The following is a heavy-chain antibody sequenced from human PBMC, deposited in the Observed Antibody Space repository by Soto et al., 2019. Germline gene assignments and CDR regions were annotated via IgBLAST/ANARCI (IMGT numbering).Heavy chain of an antibody. CDR3: ARYRFRGSWSKFDY. CDR1: GASISGYY. J-gene: IGHJ4*02. D-gene: IGHD6-13*01. Sequence: SETLSLTCTVSGASISGYYWSWIRKSAGKGLEWIGRIYATGTTDYNPSLKSRVMMSVGTSKKQFSLRLRSVTAADTAVYYCARYRFRGSWSKFDYWGQG. V-gene: IGHV4-4*07. CDR2: IYATGTT.